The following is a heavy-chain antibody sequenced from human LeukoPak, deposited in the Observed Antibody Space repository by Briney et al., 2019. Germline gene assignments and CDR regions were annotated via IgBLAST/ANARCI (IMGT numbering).Heavy chain of an antibody. CDR1: GGSFSGYY. D-gene: IGHD3-10*01. CDR2: INHSGST. Sequence: SETLSLTCAVYGGSFSGYYWSWIRQPPGKGLEWIGEINHSGSTNYNPSLKSRVTISVDTSKNQFSLKLSSVTAADTAVYYCARILWFGEFRGDWFDPWGQGTLVTVSS. J-gene: IGHJ5*02. CDR3: ARILWFGEFRGDWFDP. V-gene: IGHV4-34*01.